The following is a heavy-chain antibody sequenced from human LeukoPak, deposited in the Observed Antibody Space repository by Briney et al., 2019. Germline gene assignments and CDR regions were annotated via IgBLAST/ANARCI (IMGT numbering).Heavy chain of an antibody. J-gene: IGHJ6*03. D-gene: IGHD5-12*01. V-gene: IGHV1-69*06. CDR3: ARIPGRLRADYYYYYMDV. CDR1: GGTFSRYT. Sequence: ASVKVSCKASGGTFSRYTISWVRQAPGQGLEWMGEITPIFDTANYPLKFQGRVTITADKSTSTAYMELRSLRSDDTAVYYCARIPGRLRADYYYYYMDVWGKGTAVTVSS. CDR2: ITPIFDTA.